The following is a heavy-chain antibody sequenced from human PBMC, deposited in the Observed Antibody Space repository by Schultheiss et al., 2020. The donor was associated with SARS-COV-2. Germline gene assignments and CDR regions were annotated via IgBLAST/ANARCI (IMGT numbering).Heavy chain of an antibody. J-gene: IGHJ4*02. D-gene: IGHD1-1*01. V-gene: IGHV4-59*01. Sequence: SETLSLTCAVYGGSFSGYYWSWIRQPPGKGLEWIGYIYYSGSTNYNPSLKSRVSISVDTSKNQFSLKLSSVTAADTAVYYCARVTGTTTRTNFEYWGQGTLVTVSS. CDR2: IYYSGST. CDR1: GGSFSGYY. CDR3: ARVTGTTTRTNFEY.